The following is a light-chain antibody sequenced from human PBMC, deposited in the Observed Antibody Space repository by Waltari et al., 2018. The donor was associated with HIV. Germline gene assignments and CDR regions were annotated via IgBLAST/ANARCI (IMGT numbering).Light chain of an antibody. CDR1: QSVSSSY. CDR2: GAS. J-gene: IGKJ1*01. CDR3: QQYGSSPGRT. Sequence: EIVLTQSPGTLSLSPGERATLSCRASQSVSSSYLAWYQQKPGQAPRLLIDGASSRATGIPDRFSGSGSGTDFTLTISRLEPEDFAVYYCQQYGSSPGRTFGQGTKVEIK. V-gene: IGKV3-20*01.